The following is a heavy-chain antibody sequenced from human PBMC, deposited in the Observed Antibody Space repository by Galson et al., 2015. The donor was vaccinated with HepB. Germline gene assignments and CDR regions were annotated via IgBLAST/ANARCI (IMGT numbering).Heavy chain of an antibody. CDR3: ISRLDRTGYYNPSDH. Sequence: SLRLSCAASGFTFNYYHMNWVRQAPGKGLEWVSHISDSSSTIYYAGSVQGRFTLSRDDSRNTAYLQMNSLKTEVTAVYYCISRLDRTGYYNPSDHWGQGTLVTVSS. CDR2: ISDSSSTI. CDR1: GFTFNYYH. J-gene: IGHJ4*02. V-gene: IGHV3-48*01. D-gene: IGHD3-9*01.